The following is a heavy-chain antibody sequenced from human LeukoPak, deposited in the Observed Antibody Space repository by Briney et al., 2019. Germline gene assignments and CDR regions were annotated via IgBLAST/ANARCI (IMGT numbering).Heavy chain of an antibody. V-gene: IGHV4-39*07. Sequence: SETLSLTCTVSGGSISSSSYYWGWIRQPPGKGLEWIGSIYYSGSTYYNPSLKSRVTISVDTSKNQFSLRLSSVTAADTAVYYCARSGRFVDWGQGTLVTVSS. CDR2: IYYSGST. CDR3: ARSGRFVD. CDR1: GGSISSSSYY. D-gene: IGHD3-3*01. J-gene: IGHJ4*02.